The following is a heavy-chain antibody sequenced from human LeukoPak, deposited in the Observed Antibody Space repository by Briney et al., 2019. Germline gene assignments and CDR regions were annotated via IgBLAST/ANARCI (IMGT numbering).Heavy chain of an antibody. CDR1: GGSISISSYY. V-gene: IGHV4-39*01. D-gene: IGHD2-15*01. J-gene: IGHJ3*02. Sequence: PSETLSLTCTVSGGSISISSYYWGCIRHLPGKGLEWIGSIYYSGSTYYNPSLNSRVTISVDTSKNQFSLKLSSVTAADTAVYYCASYCSGGSCYRGAFDIWGQGTMVTVSS. CDR3: ASYCSGGSCYRGAFDI. CDR2: IYYSGST.